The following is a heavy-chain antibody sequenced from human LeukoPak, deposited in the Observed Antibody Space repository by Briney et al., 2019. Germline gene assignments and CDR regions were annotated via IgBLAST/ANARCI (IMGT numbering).Heavy chain of an antibody. CDR1: GGSISSSSYY. CDR3: ARPNHCSSTTCAGPILV. Sequence: KPSETLSLTCTVSGGSISSSSYYWGWIRQPPGEGLEWIGSIYYSGSPYYNPSLKSRVTISVDTSKNQFSLKLSSVTAADTAVYYCARPNHCSSTTCAGPILVWGQGTLVTVSS. D-gene: IGHD2-2*01. V-gene: IGHV4-39*07. J-gene: IGHJ4*02. CDR2: IYYSGSP.